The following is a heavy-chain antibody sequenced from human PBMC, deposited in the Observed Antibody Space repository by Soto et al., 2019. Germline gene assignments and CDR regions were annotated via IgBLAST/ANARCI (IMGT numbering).Heavy chain of an antibody. CDR1: GFTFNNYG. CDR2: ISNDGSNK. V-gene: IGHV3-30*18. CDR3: TKDGRFDSDGSLYYYGMDV. J-gene: IGHJ6*02. D-gene: IGHD2-15*01. Sequence: GGSLRLSCAASGFTFNNYGMNWVRQAPGKGLEWVAIISNDGSNKYYIESVRGRFTISRDNSKNMLFLQMNSLRVEDTAVYFCTKDGRFDSDGSLYYYGMDVWGQGTTVTVSS.